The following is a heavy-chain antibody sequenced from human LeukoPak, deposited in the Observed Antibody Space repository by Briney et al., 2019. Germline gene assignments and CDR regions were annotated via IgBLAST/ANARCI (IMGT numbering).Heavy chain of an antibody. CDR1: GGPISSYY. CDR2: IYYSGST. J-gene: IGHJ5*02. D-gene: IGHD1-26*01. V-gene: IGHV4-59*01. CDR3: ARVGSVGATLS. Sequence: NPSETLSLTCTVSGGPISSYYWSWIRQPPGKGLEWIGYIYYSGSTNYNPSLKSRVTISVDTSKNQFSLKLSSVTAADTAVYYCARVGSVGATLSWGQGTLVTVSS.